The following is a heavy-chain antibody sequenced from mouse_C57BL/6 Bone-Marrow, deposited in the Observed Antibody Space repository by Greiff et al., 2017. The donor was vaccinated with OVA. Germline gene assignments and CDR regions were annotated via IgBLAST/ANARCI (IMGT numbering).Heavy chain of an antibody. D-gene: IGHD2-1*01. CDR1: GYAFSSSW. V-gene: IGHV1-82*01. J-gene: IGHJ3*01. Sequence: VQLQESGPELVKPGASVKISCKASGYAFSSSWMNWVKQRPGKGLEWIGRIYPGDGDTNYNGKFKGKATLTADKSSSTAYMQLSSLTSEDSAVYFCASEETMVTKAWFAYWGQGTLVTVSA. CDR3: ASEETMVTKAWFAY. CDR2: IYPGDGDT.